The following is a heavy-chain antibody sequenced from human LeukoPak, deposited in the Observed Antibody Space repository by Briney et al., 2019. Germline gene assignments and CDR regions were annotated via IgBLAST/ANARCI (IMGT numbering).Heavy chain of an antibody. D-gene: IGHD2-2*02. V-gene: IGHV4-34*01. CDR3: ARRCSSTSCYNY. CDR1: GGSSSSYY. Sequence: SETLSLTCAVYGGSSSSYYWSWIRQPPGKGLEWIGEINYSGSTDYNPSLKSRVTISVDTSKNQFSLKLNSVTAADTAVYYCARRCSSTSCYNYWGQGTLVTVSS. CDR2: INYSGST. J-gene: IGHJ4*02.